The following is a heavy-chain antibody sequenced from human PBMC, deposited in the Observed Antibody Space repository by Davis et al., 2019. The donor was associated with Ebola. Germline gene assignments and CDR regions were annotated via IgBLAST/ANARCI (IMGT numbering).Heavy chain of an antibody. V-gene: IGHV3-21*01. D-gene: IGHD1-26*01. J-gene: IGHJ5*02. CDR3: ARDWGGSYFGWFDP. Sequence: GESLKISCAASGFTFSSYSMNWVRQAPGKGLEWVSSISSSSSYIYYADSVKGRFTISRDKAKNSLYLQMNSLRAEDTAVYYCARDWGGSYFGWFDPWGQGTLVTVSP. CDR1: GFTFSSYS. CDR2: ISSSSSYI.